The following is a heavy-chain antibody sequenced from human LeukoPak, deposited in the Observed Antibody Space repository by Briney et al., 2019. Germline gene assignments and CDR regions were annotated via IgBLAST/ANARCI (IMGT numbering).Heavy chain of an antibody. CDR1: GGSISSYY. Sequence: PSETLSLTCTVSGGSISSYYWSWIRQPPGKGLEWIGYIYYSGTTNYNPSLKSRVTISVDTSKNQFSLKLSSVTAADTAVYYCTRDLGAAYFDYWGQGTLVTVSS. CDR2: IYYSGTT. D-gene: IGHD1-26*01. V-gene: IGHV4-59*12. J-gene: IGHJ4*02. CDR3: TRDLGAAYFDY.